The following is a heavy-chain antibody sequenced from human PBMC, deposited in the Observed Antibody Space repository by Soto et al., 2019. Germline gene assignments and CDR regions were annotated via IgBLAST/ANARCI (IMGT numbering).Heavy chain of an antibody. Sequence: PSETLSLTFTVLWSSINSYDWSWILQPPGKGLEWIGYIYYSGSTNYNPSLKSRVTISVDTSKTQFSLKLSSVTAADTAVYYCARSPHGYSYGNFDYWGQGTLVTVS. CDR3: ARSPHGYSYGNFDY. D-gene: IGHD5-18*01. J-gene: IGHJ4*02. CDR2: IYYSGST. V-gene: IGHV4-59*01. CDR1: WSSINSYD.